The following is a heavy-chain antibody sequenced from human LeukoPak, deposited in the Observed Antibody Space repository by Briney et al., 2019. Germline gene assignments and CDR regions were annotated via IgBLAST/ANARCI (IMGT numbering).Heavy chain of an antibody. J-gene: IGHJ4*02. CDR3: ARRSGYDILFFDY. D-gene: IGHD5-12*01. CDR1: GGTFSSYA. Sequence: ASVKVSCKASGGTFSSYAISWVRQAPGQGLEWMGGIIPIFGTANYAQKSQGRVTITADESTSTAYMELSSLRSEDTAVYYCARRSGYDILFFDYWGQGTLVTVSS. CDR2: IIPIFGTA. V-gene: IGHV1-69*13.